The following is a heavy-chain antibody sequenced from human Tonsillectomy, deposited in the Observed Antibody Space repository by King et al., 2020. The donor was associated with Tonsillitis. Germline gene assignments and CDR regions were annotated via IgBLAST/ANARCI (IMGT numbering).Heavy chain of an antibody. V-gene: IGHV3-23*04. CDR1: QFTFSSYA. CDR3: AKDTSLSSSWPTCAFDD. D-gene: IGHD6-13*01. Sequence: VQLVESGGGLVQPGGSLRLSCAASQFTFSSYAMTWVRQAPGKGLEWVSSISGSGDNTYYVNSVKGRFTISRDNSKNTLYLQMNSLRAEDTALYYWAKDTSLSSSWPTCAFDDWGQGALVTVSS. CDR2: ISGSGDNT. J-gene: IGHJ4*02.